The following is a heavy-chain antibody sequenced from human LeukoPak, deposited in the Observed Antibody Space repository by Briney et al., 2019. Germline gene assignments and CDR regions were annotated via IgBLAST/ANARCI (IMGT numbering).Heavy chain of an antibody. D-gene: IGHD3-10*01. CDR3: ARAYGSGSYHSNWFES. Sequence: SETLSLTCAVYGGSFSGYYWTWIRQPPGKGLEWIGEINHSGSTNYNTSLKSRVTMSVETSMNQFSLRLNSVTAADTAVYYCARAYGSGSYHSNWFESWGQGTLVIVSS. J-gene: IGHJ5*01. V-gene: IGHV4-34*01. CDR2: INHSGST. CDR1: GGSFSGYY.